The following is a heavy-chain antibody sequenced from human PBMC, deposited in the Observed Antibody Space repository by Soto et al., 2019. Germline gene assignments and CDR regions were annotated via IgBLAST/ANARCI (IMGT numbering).Heavy chain of an antibody. CDR1: GGSISSGGYY. D-gene: IGHD4-17*01. CDR3: ARSYGDFVWYCDL. J-gene: IGHJ2*01. CDR2: IHDSGST. V-gene: IGHV4-31*01. Sequence: QVQLQESGPGLVKPSQTLSLTCTVSGGSISSGGYYWSWIRQNQGKGLEWIGYIHDSGSTYYNPHRKSQVTISVDTSRNQFSLKLSSVTAADTAVYYCARSYGDFVWYCDLWGGGTLVTVSS.